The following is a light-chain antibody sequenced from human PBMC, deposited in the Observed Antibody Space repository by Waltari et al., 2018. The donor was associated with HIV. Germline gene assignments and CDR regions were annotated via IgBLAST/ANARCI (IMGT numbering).Light chain of an antibody. CDR2: DDK. Sequence: SYVLTQPPSVSVAPGQTARITCGGDNIGIKSVHWYQQKPGQAPVLVVYDDKDRPSGIPERFSGSNSENTATLIIRSVEGGDEADYYCQVWDSSTDHMVFGGGTKLTVL. CDR1: NIGIKS. CDR3: QVWDSSTDHMV. V-gene: IGLV3-21*02. J-gene: IGLJ2*01.